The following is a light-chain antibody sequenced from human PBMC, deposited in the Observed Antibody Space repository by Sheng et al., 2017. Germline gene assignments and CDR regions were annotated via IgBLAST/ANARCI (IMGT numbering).Light chain of an antibody. CDR1: QSFSSSY. V-gene: IGKV3-20*01. J-gene: IGKJ3*01. Sequence: DIVLTQSPGTLSVSPGERATLSCRASQSFSSSYLTWYQQKPGQAPRLLIYGASTRATGIPDRFSGSGSGTDFTLTISRLEPEDFATYYCQQYYSYPFTFGPGTKVEIK. CDR3: QQYYSYPFT. CDR2: GAS.